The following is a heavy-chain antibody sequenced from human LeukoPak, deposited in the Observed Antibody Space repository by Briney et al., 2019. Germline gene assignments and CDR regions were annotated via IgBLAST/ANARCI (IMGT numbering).Heavy chain of an antibody. CDR3: ARGYSSSPPYFDY. V-gene: IGHV1-69*13. J-gene: IGHJ4*02. CDR1: GGTFSSYA. CDR2: IIPIFGTA. Sequence: GASVKVSCKASGGTFSSYAISWVRQAPGQGLEWMGGIIPIFGTANYAQKFQGRVTITADESTSTAYMELSSLRSEDTAEYYCARGYSSSPPYFDYWGQGTLVTVSS. D-gene: IGHD6-13*01.